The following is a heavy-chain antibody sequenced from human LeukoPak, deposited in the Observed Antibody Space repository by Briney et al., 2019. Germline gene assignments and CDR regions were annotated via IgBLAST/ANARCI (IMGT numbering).Heavy chain of an antibody. V-gene: IGHV3-23*01. CDR1: GFIFSTYW. CDR3: TKVLRTWYFDL. CDR2: LSADGVGT. J-gene: IGHJ2*01. Sequence: GGSLRLSCATSGFIFSTYWMSWVRQAPGKGLEWVSSLSADGVGTTYADSVKGRYTVSRDFSANTLYLQMNSLRADDTAIYYCTKVLRTWYFDLWGRGALVTVSS.